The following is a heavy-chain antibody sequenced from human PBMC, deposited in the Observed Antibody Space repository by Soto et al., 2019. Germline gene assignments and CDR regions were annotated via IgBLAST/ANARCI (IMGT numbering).Heavy chain of an antibody. CDR3: AGVNSTGWYVPFDY. CDR1: GASISSSNW. Sequence: QVQLQESGPGLVKPSGTLSLTCVVSGASISSSNWWSWVRQPPGKGLEWIGEIYHSGSTNYNPSLKSQVTISVDKSKDRFSLKLSSVTAADTAVYYCAGVNSTGWYVPFDYWGQGTLVTVSS. V-gene: IGHV4-4*02. CDR2: IYHSGST. J-gene: IGHJ4*02. D-gene: IGHD6-19*01.